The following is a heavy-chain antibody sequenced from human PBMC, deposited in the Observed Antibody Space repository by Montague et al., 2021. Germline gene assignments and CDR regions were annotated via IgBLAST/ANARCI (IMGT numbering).Heavy chain of an antibody. CDR1: GFTFSNYW. D-gene: IGHD2-21*01. CDR3: ARDQGQGYSAGGCYVGLDY. Sequence: SLRLSCAASGFTFSNYWMSWVRQAPGKGLEWVANIKQDGNEKHYVDSVKGRFTISRDNAKNSLYLQMNSLRAEDTAVYFCARDQGQGYSAGGCYVGLDYWGQGTMVTVSS. CDR2: IKQDGNEK. J-gene: IGHJ4*02. V-gene: IGHV3-7*01.